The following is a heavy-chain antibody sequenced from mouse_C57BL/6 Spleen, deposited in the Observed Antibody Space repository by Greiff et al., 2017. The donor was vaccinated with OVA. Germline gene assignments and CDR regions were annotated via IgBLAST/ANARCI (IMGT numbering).Heavy chain of an antibody. V-gene: IGHV1-50*01. CDR3: ANLRDY. J-gene: IGHJ4*01. Sequence: QVQLQQPGAELVKPGASVKLSCKASGYTFTSYWMQWVKQRPGQGLEWIGEIDPSDSYTNYNQKFKGKATLTVDTSSSTAYMQLRSLTSEDSAVCYCANLRDYWGQGTSVTVSS. CDR2: IDPSDSYT. CDR1: GYTFTSYW.